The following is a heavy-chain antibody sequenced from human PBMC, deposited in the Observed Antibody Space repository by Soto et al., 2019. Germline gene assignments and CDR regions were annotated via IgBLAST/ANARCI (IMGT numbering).Heavy chain of an antibody. V-gene: IGHV3-33*01. D-gene: IGHD6-13*01. CDR1: GFTFSSYG. CDR2: IWYDGSNK. J-gene: IGHJ6*03. Sequence: GGSLRLSRAASGFTFSSYGMHWVRQAPGKGLEWVAVIWYDGSNKYYADSVKGRFTISRDNSKNTLYLQMNSLRAEDTAVYYCARVVRAAAGRGYYYYYYMDVWGKGTTVTVSS. CDR3: ARVVRAAAGRGYYYYYYMDV.